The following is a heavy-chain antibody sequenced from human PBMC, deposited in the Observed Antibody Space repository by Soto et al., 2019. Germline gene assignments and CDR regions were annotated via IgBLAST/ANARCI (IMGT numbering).Heavy chain of an antibody. CDR1: GGSISSGGYY. CDR3: AGSGGGDIMYYFDY. CDR2: IYYSGST. V-gene: IGHV4-31*03. Sequence: QVQLQESGPGLVKPSQTLSLTCTVSGGSISSGGYYWSWIRQHPGKGLEWIGYIYYSGSTYYNPSLKSRVTISVDTSKNQFSLKLGFVTAADTAVYYCAGSGGGDIMYYFDYWGQGTLVTVSS. D-gene: IGHD2-21*01. J-gene: IGHJ4*02.